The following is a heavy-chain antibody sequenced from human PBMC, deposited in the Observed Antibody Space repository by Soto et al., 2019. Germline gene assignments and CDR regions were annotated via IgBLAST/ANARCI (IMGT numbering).Heavy chain of an antibody. J-gene: IGHJ4*02. CDR3: ARSYHYGSGSFRYFDY. V-gene: IGHV4-39*01. CDR2: IYYSGST. CDR1: GASIGSSNYY. D-gene: IGHD3-10*01. Sequence: QLQLQESGPGLVKPSETLSLTCTVSGASIGSSNYYWGWIRQPPGKGLEWIGSIYYSGSTYYNPSLKSRVTISVDTSKNQFSLKLSSVTAADTAVYYCARSYHYGSGSFRYFDYWGQGTLVTVSS.